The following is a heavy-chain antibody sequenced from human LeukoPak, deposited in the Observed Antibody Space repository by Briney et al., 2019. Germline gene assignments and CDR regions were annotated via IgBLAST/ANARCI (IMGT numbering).Heavy chain of an antibody. D-gene: IGHD3-3*01. V-gene: IGHV4-59*01. Sequence: PSETLSLTCTVSGGSISSYYWSWIRQPPGKGLEWIGYIYYSGSTNYHPSLKSRVTISVDTSKNQFSLKLSSVTAADTAVYYCARDQAIFGVVTIPADYWGQGTLVTVSS. CDR2: IYYSGST. CDR3: ARDQAIFGVVTIPADY. J-gene: IGHJ4*02. CDR1: GGSISSYY.